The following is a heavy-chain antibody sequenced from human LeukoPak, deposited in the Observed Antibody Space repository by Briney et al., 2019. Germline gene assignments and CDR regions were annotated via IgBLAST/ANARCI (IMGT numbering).Heavy chain of an antibody. CDR3: AKDLSSYYDSSGYYPGFDY. V-gene: IGHV3-30*18. CDR1: RFTFSSYG. J-gene: IGHJ4*02. D-gene: IGHD3-22*01. Sequence: GGSLRLSCAASRFTFSSYGMNWVRQAPGKGLEWVAVISYDGNNKYYADSVKGRFTISRDNSKNTLDLQMNSLRAEDTAVYYCAKDLSSYYDSSGYYPGFDYWGQGTLVTVSS. CDR2: ISYDGNNK.